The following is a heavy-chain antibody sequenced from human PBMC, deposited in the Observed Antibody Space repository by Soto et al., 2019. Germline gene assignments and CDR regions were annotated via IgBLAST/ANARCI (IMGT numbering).Heavy chain of an antibody. V-gene: IGHV3-23*01. CDR2: ISGSGGST. CDR1: GFTFSSYA. J-gene: IGHJ4*02. Sequence: GGSLRLSCAASGFTFSSYAMSWVRQAPGKGLEWVSAISGSGGSTYYADSVKGRFTISRDNSRNTPYLQMNSLRAEDTAVYYCANQPFLWSRYQLELIDYWGQATLVTVSS. D-gene: IGHD3-3*01. CDR3: ANQPFLWSRYQLELIDY.